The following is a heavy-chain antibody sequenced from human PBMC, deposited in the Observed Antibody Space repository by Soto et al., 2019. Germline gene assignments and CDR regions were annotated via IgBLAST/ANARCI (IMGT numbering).Heavy chain of an antibody. V-gene: IGHV3-30-3*01. D-gene: IGHD1-26*01. CDR1: GFTFSSYA. CDR3: AREVGGAGIGYAFDI. J-gene: IGHJ3*02. Sequence: GESLKISCAASGFTFSSYAMHWVRQAPGKGLEWVAVISYDGSNKYYADSVKGRFTISRDNSKNTLYLQMNSLRAEDTAVYYCAREVGGAGIGYAFDIWGQGTMVTVSS. CDR2: ISYDGSNK.